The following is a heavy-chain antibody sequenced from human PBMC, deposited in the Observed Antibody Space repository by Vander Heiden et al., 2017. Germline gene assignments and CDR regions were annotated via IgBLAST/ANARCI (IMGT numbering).Heavy chain of an antibody. Sequence: QLQLQESCPGLVTPSETLSLTCTVPAGSIGSRSYYWGWIRQPRGKGLEWIGSIYYSGSTYYNPSLKSRVTISVDTSKNQFSLKLSSVTAADTAVYYCASPGYSYGYGIDYWGQGTLVTVSS. V-gene: IGHV4-39*01. CDR1: AGSIGSRSYY. CDR3: ASPGYSYGYGIDY. D-gene: IGHD5-18*01. CDR2: IYYSGST. J-gene: IGHJ4*02.